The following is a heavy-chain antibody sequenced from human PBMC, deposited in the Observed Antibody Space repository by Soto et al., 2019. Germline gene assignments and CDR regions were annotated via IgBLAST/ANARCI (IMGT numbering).Heavy chain of an antibody. D-gene: IGHD2-21*02. V-gene: IGHV4-59*01. CDR1: GGSISSYY. CDR3: ARDLWGYCGADCYPLDV. J-gene: IGHJ6*02. Sequence: SETLSLTCTVSGGSISSYYWSWIRQPPWKGLEWIGYIYYSGSTNYNPSLKSRVTISVDTSKNRFSLKLNSVTAADTAVYYCARDLWGYCGADCYPLDVWGQGTTVTVSS. CDR2: IYYSGST.